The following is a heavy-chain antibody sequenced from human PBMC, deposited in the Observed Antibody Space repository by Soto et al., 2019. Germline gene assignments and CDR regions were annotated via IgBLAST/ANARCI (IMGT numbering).Heavy chain of an antibody. J-gene: IGHJ4*02. Sequence: PGQGLEWMGGIIPIFGTANYAQKFQGRVTITADESTSTAYMELSSLRSEDTAVYYCESNPPDRSGYLDYRGQGTPVPVSS. CDR2: IIPIFGTA. V-gene: IGHV1-69*01. D-gene: IGHD3-22*01. CDR3: ESNPPDRSGYLDY.